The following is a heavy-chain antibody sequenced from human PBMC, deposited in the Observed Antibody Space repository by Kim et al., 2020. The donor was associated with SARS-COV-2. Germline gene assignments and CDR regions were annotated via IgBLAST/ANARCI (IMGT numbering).Heavy chain of an antibody. V-gene: IGHV1-69*02. CDR3: ARAVPDMITFGGVIDY. Sequence: KFQGRGTITADKSTSTAYMELSSLRSEDTAVYYCARAVPDMITFGGVIDYWGQGTLVTVSS. D-gene: IGHD3-16*01. J-gene: IGHJ4*02.